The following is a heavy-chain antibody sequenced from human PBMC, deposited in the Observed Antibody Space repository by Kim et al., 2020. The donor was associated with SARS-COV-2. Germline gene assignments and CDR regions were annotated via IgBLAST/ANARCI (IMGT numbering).Heavy chain of an antibody. V-gene: IGHV3-11*06. D-gene: IGHD3-3*01. Sequence: RFTISRDNAKNSLYLQMNSLRAEDTAVYYCAGLYYDFWSGYLDPQHCMDVWGKGTTVTVSS. J-gene: IGHJ6*03. CDR3: AGLYYDFWSGYLDPQHCMDV.